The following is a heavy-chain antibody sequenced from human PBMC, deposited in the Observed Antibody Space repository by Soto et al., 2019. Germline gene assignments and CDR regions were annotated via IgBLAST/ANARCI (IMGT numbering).Heavy chain of an antibody. CDR3: ARDLSSYSSSWYGDY. J-gene: IGHJ4*02. CDR2: IKQDGSEK. CDR1: GFTFSSYW. Sequence: GGSLRLSCAASGFTFSSYWMSWVRQAPGKGLEWVANIKQDGSEKYYVDSVKGRFTISRDNAKNSLYLQMNSLRAEDTAVYYCARDLSSYSSSWYGDYWGQGTLVTVSS. V-gene: IGHV3-7*01. D-gene: IGHD6-13*01.